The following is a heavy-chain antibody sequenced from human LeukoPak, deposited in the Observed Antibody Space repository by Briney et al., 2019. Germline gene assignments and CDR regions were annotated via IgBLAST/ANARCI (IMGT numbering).Heavy chain of an antibody. V-gene: IGHV3-23*01. CDR3: ARDLRHGFDY. CDR2: VDGGGGGT. J-gene: IGHJ4*02. Sequence: GGSLRLSCAASGFTLSSYAMTWVRQAPGRGLEWVSSVDGGGGGTYYADSVKGRFTISRDNSKDTLYLQMNGLRAEDTAVYYCARDLRHGFDYWGQGTLVTVSS. CDR1: GFTLSSYA.